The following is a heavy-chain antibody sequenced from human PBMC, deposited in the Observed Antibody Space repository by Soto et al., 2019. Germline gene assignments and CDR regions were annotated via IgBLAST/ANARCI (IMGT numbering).Heavy chain of an antibody. CDR1: GFTFTSNA. V-gene: IGHV3-23*01. Sequence: EVQLLESGGGLVQPGGSLRLSCAASGFTFTSNARSWVRQAPGKGLEWVSAISGSGGSTYYADSVKGRFTISRDNSKNTLYLQMNSLRAEDTAVYYCAKPRGYYVDYWGQGTLVTVSS. CDR2: ISGSGGST. CDR3: AKPRGYYVDY. D-gene: IGHD3-3*01. J-gene: IGHJ4*02.